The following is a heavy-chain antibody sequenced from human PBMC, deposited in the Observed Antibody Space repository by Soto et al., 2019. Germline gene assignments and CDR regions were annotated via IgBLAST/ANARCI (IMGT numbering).Heavy chain of an antibody. V-gene: IGHV4-4*02. CDR2: IYHSGGT. CDR1: GGSISSSNW. Sequence: QVQLQESGPGLVKPSGTLSLTCAVSGGSISSSNWWSWVRQPPGKGLEWIGEIYHSGGTNYNPSLQSRVTISVDKSKNQFSLKLISVTAADTAMYYCAREVSYGGNSAFDYWGQGTLVTVSS. D-gene: IGHD4-17*01. J-gene: IGHJ4*02. CDR3: AREVSYGGNSAFDY.